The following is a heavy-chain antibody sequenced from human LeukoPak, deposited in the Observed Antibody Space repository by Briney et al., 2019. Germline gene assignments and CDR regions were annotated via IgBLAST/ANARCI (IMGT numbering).Heavy chain of an antibody. V-gene: IGHV3-48*03. CDR1: GFTFSSYE. Sequence: PGGSLRLSCAASGFTFSSYEMNWVRQASGKGLEWVSYISSSGSTIYYADSVKGRFTISRDNAKNSLYLQMNSLRAEDTAVYYCARDLYYYDSSGFQHWGQGTLVTVSS. CDR2: ISSSGSTI. CDR3: ARDLYYYDSSGFQH. J-gene: IGHJ1*01. D-gene: IGHD3-22*01.